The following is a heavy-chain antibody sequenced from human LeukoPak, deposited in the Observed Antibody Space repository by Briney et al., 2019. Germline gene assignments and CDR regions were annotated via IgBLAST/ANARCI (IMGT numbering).Heavy chain of an antibody. V-gene: IGHV3-48*04. Sequence: GGSLPLTRPGSGFIFSSYGMHWVRQAPGKGLEWVSCIGSSGSPIYYADSVRGRFTISRDNAKNSLSLQMSSLRAEDTAVYYCARESLGFDYWGQGILVTVSS. CDR1: GFIFSSYG. CDR2: IGSSGSPI. D-gene: IGHD3-16*01. CDR3: ARESLGFDY. J-gene: IGHJ4*02.